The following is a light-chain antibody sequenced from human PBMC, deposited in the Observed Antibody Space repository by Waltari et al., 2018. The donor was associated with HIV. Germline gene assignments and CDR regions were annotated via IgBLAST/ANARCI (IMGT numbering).Light chain of an antibody. CDR1: NIGSPS. CDR2: DDS. CDR3: QVWHSNSDHVV. Sequence: SYLLTQPPTLSVAPGQTARITCGANNIGSPSLHWYQQRPGQAPGLAFPDDSDRPSGIPERFSGSNSGNTATLTISRVEAGAEADYYFQVWHSNSDHVVFGGGTKLSVL. J-gene: IGLJ2*01. V-gene: IGLV3-21*02.